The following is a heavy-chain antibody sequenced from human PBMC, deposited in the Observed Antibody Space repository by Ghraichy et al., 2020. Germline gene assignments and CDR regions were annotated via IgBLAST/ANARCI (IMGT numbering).Heavy chain of an antibody. V-gene: IGHV4-34*01. D-gene: IGHD6-6*01. CDR3: ARGVLSYYYYGMDV. CDR1: GGSFSGYY. Sequence: SETLSLTCAVYGGSFSGYYWSWIRQPPGKGLEWIGEINHSGSTNYNPSLKSRVTISVDTSKNQFSLKLSSVTAADTAVYYCARGVLSYYYYGMDVWGQGTTVTVSS. CDR2: INHSGST. J-gene: IGHJ6*02.